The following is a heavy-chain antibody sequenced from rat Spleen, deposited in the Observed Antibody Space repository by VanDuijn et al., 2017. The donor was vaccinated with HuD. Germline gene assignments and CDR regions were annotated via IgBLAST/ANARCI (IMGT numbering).Heavy chain of an antibody. CDR2: ISYDGSST. V-gene: IGHV5-7*01. Sequence: EVQLVESGGGLVQPGRPLKVSCAASGFTLSDYNMAWVRQAPKKGLDWVAIISYDGSSTYYRDSVKGRFTISRDIAKSTLYLQMNNLRSEDTATYFCTRGTYFRHWGQGVMVTVSS. CDR1: GFTLSDYN. D-gene: IGHD4-6*01. CDR3: TRGTYFRH. J-gene: IGHJ2*01.